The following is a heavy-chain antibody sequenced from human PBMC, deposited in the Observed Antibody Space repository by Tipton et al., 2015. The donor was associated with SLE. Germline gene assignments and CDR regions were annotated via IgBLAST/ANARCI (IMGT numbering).Heavy chain of an antibody. Sequence: SLRLSCAASGFTFSTYWMTWVRQAPGKGLEWVANVNQDGSEKYYVDSVKGRFTISRDNAKNSVYLQMRSLRAEDTAVYYCARDGGKLGALDYWGQGTLVTVSS. D-gene: IGHD1-26*01. CDR3: ARDGGKLGALDY. V-gene: IGHV3-7*03. J-gene: IGHJ4*02. CDR1: GFTFSTYW. CDR2: VNQDGSEK.